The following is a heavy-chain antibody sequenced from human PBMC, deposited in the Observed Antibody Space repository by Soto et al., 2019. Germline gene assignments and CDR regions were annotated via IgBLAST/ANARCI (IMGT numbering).Heavy chain of an antibody. CDR2: IDPSDSYT. CDR3: ASSGSYSNYYYYGMDV. V-gene: IGHV5-10-1*01. J-gene: IGHJ6*02. D-gene: IGHD1-26*01. CDR1: GXSFTSYW. Sequence: LKISVKGSGXSFTSYWISWVRQMPGKGLEWMGRIDPSDSYTNYSPSFQGHVTISADKSISTAYLQWSSLKASDTAMYYCASSGSYSNYYYYGMDVWGQGTTVTVSS.